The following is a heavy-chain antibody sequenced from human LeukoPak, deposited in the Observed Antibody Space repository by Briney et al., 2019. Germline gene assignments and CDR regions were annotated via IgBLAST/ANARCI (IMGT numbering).Heavy chain of an antibody. CDR1: GGSISSGPYS. Sequence: SETLSLTCTVSGGSISSGPYSWAWIRQPLGKGLEWIGYIYHSGSASYNPSLMSRLTISVDTSKNQFSLKLSSVTAADTAVYYCARGVGKGYSYGRDAFDIWGQGTMVTVSS. CDR3: ARGVGKGYSYGRDAFDI. J-gene: IGHJ3*02. V-gene: IGHV4-30-4*07. CDR2: IYHSGSA. D-gene: IGHD5-18*01.